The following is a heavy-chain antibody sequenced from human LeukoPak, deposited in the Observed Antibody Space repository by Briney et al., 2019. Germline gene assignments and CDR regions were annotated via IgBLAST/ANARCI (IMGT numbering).Heavy chain of an antibody. Sequence: GGSLRLSCAASGFTFSSYAMSWVRQAPGKGLEWVSAISGSGGSTYYADSVKGRFTISRDNSKNTLYLQMNSLRAEDTAVYYCARDQYYYGSGSYSDYYYYYGMDVWGQGTTVTVSS. CDR2: ISGSGGST. D-gene: IGHD3-10*01. V-gene: IGHV3-23*01. J-gene: IGHJ6*02. CDR1: GFTFSSYA. CDR3: ARDQYYYGSGSYSDYYYYYGMDV.